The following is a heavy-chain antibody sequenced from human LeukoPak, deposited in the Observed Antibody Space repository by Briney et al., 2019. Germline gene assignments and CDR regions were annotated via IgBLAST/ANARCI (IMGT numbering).Heavy chain of an antibody. J-gene: IGHJ4*02. D-gene: IGHD3-16*01. V-gene: IGHV3-23*01. CDR3: AKEYASLGRGGLFDY. Sequence: GGSLRLSCAASGFAFGSDAMGWVRQAPGKGLEWVSAISGSDDSTYYADSVKGRFTTSRDKSKNTLYLQMNSLRAEDTAVYYCAKEYASLGRGGLFDYWGQGTLVTVSS. CDR2: ISGSDDST. CDR1: GFAFGSDA.